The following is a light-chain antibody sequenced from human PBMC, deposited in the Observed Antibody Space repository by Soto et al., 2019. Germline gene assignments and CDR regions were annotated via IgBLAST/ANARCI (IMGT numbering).Light chain of an antibody. Sequence: EIVMTQSPATLSVSPGERATLSCRASQSVSIKLAWYQQKPGQAPRLLIYDASNRATGIPARFSGSGSGTDFTLTISSLEPEDFAVYYCQQRSNWWTFGQGTKVDIK. CDR1: QSVSIK. CDR3: QQRSNWWT. CDR2: DAS. J-gene: IGKJ1*01. V-gene: IGKV3-11*01.